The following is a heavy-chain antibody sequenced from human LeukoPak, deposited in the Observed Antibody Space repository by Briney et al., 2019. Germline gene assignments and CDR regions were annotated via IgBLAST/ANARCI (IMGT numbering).Heavy chain of an antibody. CDR3: ARGHYYDSSGENDY. Sequence: GESLKISCKASGYTFTSYDINWVRQATGQGLEWMGWMNPNSGNTGYAQKFQGRVTITRNTSISTAYMELSSLRSEDTAVYYCARGHYYDSSGENDYWGQGTLVTVSS. CDR1: GYTFTSYD. D-gene: IGHD3-22*01. J-gene: IGHJ4*02. CDR2: MNPNSGNT. V-gene: IGHV1-8*03.